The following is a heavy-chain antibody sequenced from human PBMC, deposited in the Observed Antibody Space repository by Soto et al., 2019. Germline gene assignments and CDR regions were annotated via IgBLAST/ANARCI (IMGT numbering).Heavy chain of an antibody. J-gene: IGHJ4*02. Sequence: PSETLSLTCAVYGGSFIGYYWSWIRQPPGKGLEWIGEINHSGSTNYNPSLKSRVTISVDTSKNQFSLKLSSVTAADTAVYYCARDHFDWSDYWGQGTLVTVSS. CDR1: GGSFIGYY. D-gene: IGHD3-9*01. CDR2: INHSGST. V-gene: IGHV4-34*01. CDR3: ARDHFDWSDY.